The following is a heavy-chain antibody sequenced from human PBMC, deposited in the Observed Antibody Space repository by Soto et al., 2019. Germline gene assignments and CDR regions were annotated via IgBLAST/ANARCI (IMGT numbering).Heavy chain of an antibody. D-gene: IGHD1-26*01. CDR2: ISYDGSNK. CDR1: GFTFRSYG. V-gene: IGHV3-30*03. J-gene: IGHJ3*02. CDR3: ASGGVGSTSNAFDI. Sequence: GGSLRLSCAASGFTFRSYGMHWVRQAPAKGLEWVAVISYDGSNKYYEDSVKGRFTISRDNSKNTLYLQMNSLRAEDTGVYYCASGGVGSTSNAFDIWGQGTMVTVSS.